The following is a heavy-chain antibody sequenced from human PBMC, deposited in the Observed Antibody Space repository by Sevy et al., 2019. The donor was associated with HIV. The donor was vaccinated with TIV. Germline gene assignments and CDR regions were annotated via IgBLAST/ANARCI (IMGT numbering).Heavy chain of an antibody. CDR1: GFTFSTYS. CDR2: ISRTSTTT. J-gene: IGHJ5*02. CDR3: AREAYYYDSREENWFDP. V-gene: IGHV3-48*02. Sequence: GSLRLSCKASGFTFSTYSMHWVRQAPGKGLEWVSSISRTSTTTYYADSAKGRLTISRDNAKNSLYLQMNSLRDEDTAVYYCAREAYYYDSREENWFDPWGQGTLVTVSS. D-gene: IGHD3-22*01.